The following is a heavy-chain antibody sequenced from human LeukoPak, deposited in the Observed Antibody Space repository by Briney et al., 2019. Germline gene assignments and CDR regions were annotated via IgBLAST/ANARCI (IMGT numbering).Heavy chain of an antibody. Sequence: PGGSLRLSCAASGFTFSTYWMHWVRQAPGKGLVWVSRINPDGSSTNYADSVKGRFSISRDNAKNTLYLQMNSLRAEDTAVYYCAAGTLYGSTGAGDYWGQGTLVTVSS. CDR1: GFTFSTYW. V-gene: IGHV3-74*01. CDR2: INPDGSST. CDR3: AAGTLYGSTGAGDY. J-gene: IGHJ4*02. D-gene: IGHD3-22*01.